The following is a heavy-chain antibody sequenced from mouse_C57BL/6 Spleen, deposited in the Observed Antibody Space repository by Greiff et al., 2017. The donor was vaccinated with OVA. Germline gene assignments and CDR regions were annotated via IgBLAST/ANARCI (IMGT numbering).Heavy chain of an antibody. V-gene: IGHV3-6*01. CDR2: ISYDGSN. J-gene: IGHJ4*01. Sequence: EVQLQESGPGLVKPSQSLSLTCSVTGYSITSGYYWNWIRQFPGNKLEWMGYISYDGSNNYNPSLKNRISITRDTSKNQFFLKLNSVTTEDTATYYCARAYYDYYYAMDYWGQGTSVTVSS. D-gene: IGHD2-4*01. CDR3: ARAYYDYYYAMDY. CDR1: GYSITSGYY.